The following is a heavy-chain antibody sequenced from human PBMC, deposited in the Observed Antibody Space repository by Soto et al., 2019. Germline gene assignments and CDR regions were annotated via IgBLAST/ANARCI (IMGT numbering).Heavy chain of an antibody. CDR2: INHSGST. CDR1: GGSFSGYY. J-gene: IGHJ4*02. Sequence: SETLSLTCAVYGGSFSGYYWSWIRQPPGKGLEWIGEINHSGSTNYNPFLKSRVTISVDTSKNQFSLKLSSVTAADTAVYYCARLVVVAATTPLFDYWGQGTLVTVSS. D-gene: IGHD2-15*01. V-gene: IGHV4-34*01. CDR3: ARLVVVAATTPLFDY.